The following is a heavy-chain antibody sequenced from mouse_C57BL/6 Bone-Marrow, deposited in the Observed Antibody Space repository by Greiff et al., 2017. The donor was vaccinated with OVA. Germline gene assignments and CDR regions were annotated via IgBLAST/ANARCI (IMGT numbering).Heavy chain of an antibody. Sequence: VQLQQSGAELVRPGASVKLSCTASGFNIKDDYMHWVKQRPEQGLEWIGWIDPENGDTEYASKFQGKATITADTSSNTAYLQLSSLTSEDTAVYYCTDDYDVGFAYWGQGTLVTVSA. V-gene: IGHV14-4*01. CDR1: GFNIKDDY. J-gene: IGHJ3*01. CDR2: IDPENGDT. CDR3: TDDYDVGFAY. D-gene: IGHD2-4*01.